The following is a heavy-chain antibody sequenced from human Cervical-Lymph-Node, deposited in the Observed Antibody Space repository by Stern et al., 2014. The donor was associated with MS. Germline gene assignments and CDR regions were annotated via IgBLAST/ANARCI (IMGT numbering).Heavy chain of an antibody. CDR3: AREVEDSRSSGWHFDL. CDR1: GSTFSSYD. J-gene: IGHJ2*01. V-gene: IGHV3-13*01. CDR2: IGSGGDT. Sequence: EVQLVESGGVLVQPGGSLRLSCAASGSTFSSYDMHWVRQAPGKRLEWVSAIGSGGDTYYSGSVKGRFTISRENAKNSLYLQMNSLRAGDTAVYYCAREVEDSRSSGWHFDLWGRGTLVTVSS. D-gene: IGHD6-6*01.